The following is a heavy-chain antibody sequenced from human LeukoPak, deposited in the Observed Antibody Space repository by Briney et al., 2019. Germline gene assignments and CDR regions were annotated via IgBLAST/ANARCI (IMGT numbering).Heavy chain of an antibody. CDR2: IRYDENIK. J-gene: IGHJ4*02. D-gene: IGHD3-22*01. CDR1: GFTFNNYG. CDR3: VKDQYDSSGLRIDH. Sequence: GRSLRLSCAASGFTFNNYGMHWVRQAPGKGLEWVAFIRYDENIKTYADSVKGRFTISRDISKNTLYLQMNSLRAEDTAVYYCVKDQYDSSGLRIDHWGQGALVTVSS. V-gene: IGHV3-30*02.